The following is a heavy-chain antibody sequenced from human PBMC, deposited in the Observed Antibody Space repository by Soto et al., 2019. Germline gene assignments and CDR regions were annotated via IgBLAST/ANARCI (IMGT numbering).Heavy chain of an antibody. CDR3: ARVRIAARTGAYGMDV. CDR1: GGSISSYY. J-gene: IGHJ6*02. D-gene: IGHD6-6*01. V-gene: IGHV4-4*07. Sequence: SETLSLTCTVSGGSISSYYWSWIRQPAGKGLEWIGRIYTSGSTNYNPSLKSRVTMSVDTSKNQFSLKLSSVTAADTAVYYCARVRIAARTGAYGMDVWGQVTQVTVSS. CDR2: IYTSGST.